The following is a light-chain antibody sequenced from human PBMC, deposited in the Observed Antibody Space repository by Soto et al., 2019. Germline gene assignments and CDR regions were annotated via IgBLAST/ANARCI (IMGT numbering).Light chain of an antibody. V-gene: IGLV2-14*01. CDR2: EVR. CDR1: SSDVGDYNY. J-gene: IGLJ1*01. Sequence: QSLLGQPASVSESPVQSLTISCTGNSSDVGDYNYFSWYQQYPGKSPKVIIFEVRKRPSGVSNRFSGSKSGDTASLNISGLQAEDEADYYCSSNILSXTIVFGRGTKV. CDR3: SSNILSXTIV.